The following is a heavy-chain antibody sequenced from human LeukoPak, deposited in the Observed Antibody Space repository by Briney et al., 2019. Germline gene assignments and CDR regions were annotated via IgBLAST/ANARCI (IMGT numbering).Heavy chain of an antibody. Sequence: GASVKVSCKASRYTFTGNYMHWVRQAPGQGLEWMGWINPNSGGTNYAQKFQGRVTMTRDTSISTAYMELSRLRSDDTAVYYCARDRIGVVVPAAIPIGSDYWGQGTLVTVSS. CDR2: INPNSGGT. J-gene: IGHJ4*02. CDR3: ARDRIGVVVPAAIPIGSDY. D-gene: IGHD2-2*02. CDR1: RYTFTGNY. V-gene: IGHV1-2*02.